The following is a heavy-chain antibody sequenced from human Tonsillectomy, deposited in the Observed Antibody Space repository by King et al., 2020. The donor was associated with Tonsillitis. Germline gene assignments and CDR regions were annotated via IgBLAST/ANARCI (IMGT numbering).Heavy chain of an antibody. CDR3: ARIQWLANYYYYYMDV. CDR1: SGSISSASYY. J-gene: IGHJ6*03. D-gene: IGHD6-19*01. CDR2: VYYSGST. V-gene: IGHV4-39*01. Sequence: QLQESGPGLVKPSETLSLTCTVSSGSISSASYYWGWIRLPRGMGLEWIGSVYYSGSTYYKPSLKGRVTISVETSKNQFSLKLRSVTAADTAVYYCARIQWLANYYYYYMDVWGKGTTVTVSS.